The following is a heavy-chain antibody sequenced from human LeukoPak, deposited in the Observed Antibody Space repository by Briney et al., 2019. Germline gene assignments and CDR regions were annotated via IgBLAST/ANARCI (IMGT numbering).Heavy chain of an antibody. CDR3: ARDARRITIFGVVLKSNWFDP. CDR2: IYHSGST. D-gene: IGHD3-3*01. J-gene: IGHJ5*02. CDR1: GYSISSGYY. Sequence: PSGTLSLTCTVAGYSISSGYYWGWIRQPPGKGLVWIGSIYHSGSTYYNPSLKSRVTISVDTSKNQFSLKLSSVTAADTDVYYCARDARRITIFGVVLKSNWFDPCGQGTLVTVSS. V-gene: IGHV4-38-2*02.